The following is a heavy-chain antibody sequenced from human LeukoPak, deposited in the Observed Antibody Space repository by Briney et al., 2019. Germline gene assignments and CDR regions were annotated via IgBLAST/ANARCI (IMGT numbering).Heavy chain of an antibody. CDR2: INPNSGNT. CDR1: GYTFTGYY. CDR3: ARGRRWLQFDY. V-gene: IGHV1-8*03. Sequence: ASVKVSCKASGYTFTGYYMHWVRQAPGQGLEWMGWINPNSGNTGYAQKFQGRVTITRNTSTSTAYMELSSLRSEDTAVYYCARGRRWLQFDYWGQGTLVTVSS. D-gene: IGHD5-24*01. J-gene: IGHJ4*02.